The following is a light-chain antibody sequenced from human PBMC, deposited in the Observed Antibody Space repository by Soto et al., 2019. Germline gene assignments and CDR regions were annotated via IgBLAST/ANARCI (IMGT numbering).Light chain of an antibody. Sequence: EIVLTQSPATLSLSPGERATLSCRASQSISSYLVWYQQKPGQAPRLLIYDASNRATGIPARFSGSGSGTDFSLTISSLEPEDCAVYYCQQRSNWPRTFGGGTKVEIK. CDR1: QSISSY. CDR2: DAS. J-gene: IGKJ4*01. V-gene: IGKV3-11*01. CDR3: QQRSNWPRT.